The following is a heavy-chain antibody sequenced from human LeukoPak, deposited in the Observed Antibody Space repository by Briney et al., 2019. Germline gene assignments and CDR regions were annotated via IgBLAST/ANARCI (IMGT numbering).Heavy chain of an antibody. CDR2: IYPGDSDT. Sequence: GESLKISCXGSGYSFTSYWIGWVRQMPGKGLEWMGIIYPGDSDTRYSPSFQGQVTISADKSISTAYLQWSSLKASDTAMYYCARRRRSYDFWSGYNSGYYFDYWGQGTLVTVSS. J-gene: IGHJ4*02. V-gene: IGHV5-51*01. CDR3: ARRRRSYDFWSGYNSGYYFDY. CDR1: GYSFTSYW. D-gene: IGHD3-3*01.